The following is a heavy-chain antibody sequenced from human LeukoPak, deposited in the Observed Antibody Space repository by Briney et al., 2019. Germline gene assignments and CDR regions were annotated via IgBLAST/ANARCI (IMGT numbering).Heavy chain of an antibody. Sequence: SETLSLTCTVSGGSIRSTSYYWGWIRQPPGKGLEWIGAIYYRGNTYYNPSLKSRVTISADTSPNQFSLNLSSVTVADTAVYYCARLRVRGMAIDYWGQGTLVTVSS. V-gene: IGHV4-39*01. D-gene: IGHD3-10*01. J-gene: IGHJ4*02. CDR3: ARLRVRGMAIDY. CDR2: IYYRGNT. CDR1: GGSIRSTSYY.